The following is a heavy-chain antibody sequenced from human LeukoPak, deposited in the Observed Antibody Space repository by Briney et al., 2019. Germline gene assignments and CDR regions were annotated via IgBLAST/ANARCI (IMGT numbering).Heavy chain of an antibody. CDR2: ISCYSGNT. CDR3: ARAEYQLLWSIL. Sequence: ASVKVSCKASGYTFTSYGISWVRQAPGQGLAWMGWISCYSGNTHYAQELQGRVTMTTDASTSTVNMELRRLRSDDTAMYYCARAEYQLLWSILWGQGTMVTVSS. J-gene: IGHJ3*01. D-gene: IGHD2-2*01. CDR1: GYTFTSYG. V-gene: IGHV1-18*01.